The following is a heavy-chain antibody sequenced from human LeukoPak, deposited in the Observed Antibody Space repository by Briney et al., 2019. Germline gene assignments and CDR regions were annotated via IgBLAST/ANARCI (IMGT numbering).Heavy chain of an antibody. CDR2: IYYSGNT. CDR3: ALRYFDRDY. J-gene: IGHJ4*02. CDR1: GGSISSSNYY. Sequence: PSETLSLTCTVSGGSISSSNYYWVWIRQPLGKGLEWVGSIYYSGNTYCNPSLKSRVTISVDTSKNQFSLKLSSVTAADTAVYYCALRYFDRDYWGQGTLVTVSS. V-gene: IGHV4-39*01. D-gene: IGHD3-9*01.